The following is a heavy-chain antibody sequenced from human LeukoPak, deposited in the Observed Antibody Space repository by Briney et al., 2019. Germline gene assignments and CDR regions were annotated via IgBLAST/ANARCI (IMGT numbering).Heavy chain of an antibody. D-gene: IGHD1-26*01. CDR3: ARDGYKGSYRRREKEYYFDY. CDR1: GFTFSSYE. V-gene: IGHV3-48*03. Sequence: GGSLRLSCAASGFTFSSYEMNWVRQAPGKGLEWVSYISSSGSTTYYADSVKGRFTIFRDNAKNSLYLQMNSLRAEDTAVYYCARDGYKGSYRRREKEYYFDYWGRGTLVTVSS. J-gene: IGHJ4*02. CDR2: ISSSGSTT.